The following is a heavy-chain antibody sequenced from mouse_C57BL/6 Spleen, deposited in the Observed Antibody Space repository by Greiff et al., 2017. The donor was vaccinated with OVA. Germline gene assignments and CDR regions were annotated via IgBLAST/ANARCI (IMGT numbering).Heavy chain of an antibody. Sequence: QVQLQQPGAELVKPGASVKLSCKASGYTFTSYWMQWVKQRPGQGLEWIGEIDPSDSYTNYNQKFKGKATLTVDTSSSTAYMQLSSLTSGDSAVYYCAIRGYWGQGTTLTVSS. CDR2: IDPSDSYT. CDR1: GYTFTSYW. V-gene: IGHV1-50*01. CDR3: AIRGY. J-gene: IGHJ2*01.